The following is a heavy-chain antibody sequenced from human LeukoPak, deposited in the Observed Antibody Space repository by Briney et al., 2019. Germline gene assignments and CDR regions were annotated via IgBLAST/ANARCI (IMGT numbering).Heavy chain of an antibody. CDR1: GFTFSSYG. CDR3: AKDGPSGPLDY. V-gene: IGHV3-30*18. Sequence: GGSLRLSCAAPGFTFSSYGMHWVRQAPGKGLEWVAVISYDGSNKYYADSVKGRFTISRDNSKNTLYLQMNSLRAEDTAVYYCAKDGPSGPLDYWGQGTLVTVSS. J-gene: IGHJ4*02. D-gene: IGHD3-3*01. CDR2: ISYDGSNK.